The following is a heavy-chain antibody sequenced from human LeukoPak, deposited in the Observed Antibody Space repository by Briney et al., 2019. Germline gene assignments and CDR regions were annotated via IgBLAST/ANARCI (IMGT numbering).Heavy chain of an antibody. CDR2: IYHSGST. J-gene: IGHJ4*02. CDR3: ARGRECQLPEEYYFDY. CDR1: GGSISSSNW. V-gene: IGHV4-4*02. D-gene: IGHD2-2*01. Sequence: SGTLALTCAVSGGSISSSNWWSWVRPPPGKGLEWIGEIYHSGSTNYNPSLKSRVTISVDKSKNQFSLKLSSVTAADTAVYYCARGRECQLPEEYYFDYWGQGTLVTVSS.